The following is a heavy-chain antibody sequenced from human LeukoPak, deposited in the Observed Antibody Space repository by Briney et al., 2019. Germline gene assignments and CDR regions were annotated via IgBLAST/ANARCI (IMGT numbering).Heavy chain of an antibody. CDR1: EFTFSNYD. V-gene: IGHV3-30*03. D-gene: IGHD6-13*01. CDR2: ISYDGGNK. J-gene: IGHJ4*02. CDR3: AIDSSSWYN. Sequence: GGSLRLSCTASEFTFSNYDMHWVRQAPGKGLEWVSVISYDGGNKYYADSVKGRFTVSRDNSKNTLYLQMNSLRAEDTAVYYCAIDSSSWYNWGQGTLVTVSS.